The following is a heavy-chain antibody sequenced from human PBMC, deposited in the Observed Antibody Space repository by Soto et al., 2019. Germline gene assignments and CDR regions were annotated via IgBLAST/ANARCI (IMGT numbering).Heavy chain of an antibody. CDR2: IIPIFGTA. D-gene: IGHD6-13*01. CDR1: GGTFSSYA. Sequence: LVKVSCKASGGTFSSYAISWVRQAPGQGLEWMGGIIPIFGTANYAQKFQGRVTITADESTSTAYMELSSLRSEDTAVYYCEREIYTPSSWQVPTLSYGMDVWGQGTTVTVSS. J-gene: IGHJ6*02. CDR3: EREIYTPSSWQVPTLSYGMDV. V-gene: IGHV1-69*13.